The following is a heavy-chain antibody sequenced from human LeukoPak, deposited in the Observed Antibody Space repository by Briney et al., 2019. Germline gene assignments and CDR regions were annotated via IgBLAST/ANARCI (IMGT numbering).Heavy chain of an antibody. D-gene: IGHD2-2*01. CDR2: INPSGGGT. CDR1: GYTFTSYY. V-gene: IGHV1-46*01. CDR3: ARTSYTFYYFDY. Sequence: ASVKVSCKASGYTFTSYYMHWVRQAPGQGLEWMGIINPSGGGTSYAQNFQGRVTMTRDTSTSTVYMELSSLRSEDTAVYYCARTSYTFYYFDYWGQGTLVTVSS. J-gene: IGHJ4*02.